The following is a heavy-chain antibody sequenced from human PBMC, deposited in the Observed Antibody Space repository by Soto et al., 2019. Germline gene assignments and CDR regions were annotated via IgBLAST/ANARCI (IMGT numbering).Heavy chain of an antibody. CDR1: GYTFTSYG. Sequence: QVQLVQSGAEVKKPGASVKVSCKASGYTFTSYGISWVRQAPGQGLEWMGWISAYNGNTNYAQKLQGRVTMTTDTSTSIAYMELRSLRSDDTAVYYCARDRIPIVVVVAATSRLDAFDIWGQGTMVTVSS. D-gene: IGHD2-15*01. V-gene: IGHV1-18*01. CDR3: ARDRIPIVVVVAATSRLDAFDI. CDR2: ISAYNGNT. J-gene: IGHJ3*02.